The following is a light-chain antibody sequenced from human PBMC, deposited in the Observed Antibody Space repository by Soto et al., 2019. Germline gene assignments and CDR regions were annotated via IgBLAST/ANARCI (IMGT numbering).Light chain of an antibody. CDR2: SNN. CDR1: SSNIGAGYY. V-gene: IGLV1-40*01. CDR3: KSYDSSLSGSV. J-gene: IGLJ3*02. Sequence: QSVLTQPPSVSGAPGQRVTISCTGSSSNIGAGYYVHWYQQLPGTAPKLLIYSNNNRPSGVPDRFSGSKSGTSASLAITGLQAEDEADYYCKSYDSSLSGSVFGGGTKLTVL.